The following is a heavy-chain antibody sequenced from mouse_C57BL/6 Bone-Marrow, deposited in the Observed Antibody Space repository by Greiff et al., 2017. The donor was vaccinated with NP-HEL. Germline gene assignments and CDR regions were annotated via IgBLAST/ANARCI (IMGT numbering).Heavy chain of an antibody. D-gene: IGHD1-1*01. CDR3: ARLMYYGSSYYFDY. Sequence: QVQLQQSGPELVKPGASVKISCKASGYAFSSSWMNWVKQRPGKGLEWIGRIYPGDGDTNYNGKFKGKATLTADKSSSTAYMQLSSLTSEDSAVYFCARLMYYGSSYYFDYWGQGTTLTVSS. CDR2: IYPGDGDT. J-gene: IGHJ2*01. CDR1: GYAFSSSW. V-gene: IGHV1-82*01.